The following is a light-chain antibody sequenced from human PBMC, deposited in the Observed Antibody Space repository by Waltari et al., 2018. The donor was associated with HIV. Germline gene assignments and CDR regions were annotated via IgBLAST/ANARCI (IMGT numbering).Light chain of an antibody. Sequence: QSVLTQPPSASGTPGQRVTISCSGRSSNTGSNTVNWYQQFPGTAPKLLIYSNNPRPAGVPDRFSGSKSGTSASLAISGLQSEDEADYYCAVWDDSLNGWVFGGGTKLTVL. V-gene: IGLV1-44*01. J-gene: IGLJ3*02. CDR3: AVWDDSLNGWV. CDR2: SNN. CDR1: SSNTGSNT.